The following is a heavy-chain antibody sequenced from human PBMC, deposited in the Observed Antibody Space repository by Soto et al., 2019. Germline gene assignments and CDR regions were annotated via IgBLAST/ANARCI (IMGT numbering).Heavy chain of an antibody. V-gene: IGHV3-15*04. CDR3: SWRGVTSTS. Sequence: PGGSLRLSCAASGFTFIKAYMNWVRQAPGKGLEWIGQIDSKLDADKTDFADSVKGRFTISRDNSKKTLYLQMNSLGVDDTAVYYCSWRGVTSTSWGRGTLVTVSS. J-gene: IGHJ5*02. CDR2: IDSKLDADKT. CDR1: GFTFIKAY. D-gene: IGHD2-21*02.